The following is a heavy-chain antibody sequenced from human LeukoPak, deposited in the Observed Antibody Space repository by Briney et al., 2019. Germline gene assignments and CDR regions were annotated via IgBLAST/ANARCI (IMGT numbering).Heavy chain of an antibody. J-gene: IGHJ4*02. CDR2: ISYDGSNK. D-gene: IGHD3-10*01. Sequence: GGSLRLSCAASRFTFSSYGMHWVRQAPGKGLEWVAVISYDGSNKYYADSVKGRFTISRDNSKNTLYLQMNSLRAEDTAVYYCAKDSRDYYGSGSPLTGWGQGTLVTVSS. CDR1: RFTFSSYG. V-gene: IGHV3-30*18. CDR3: AKDSRDYYGSGSPLTG.